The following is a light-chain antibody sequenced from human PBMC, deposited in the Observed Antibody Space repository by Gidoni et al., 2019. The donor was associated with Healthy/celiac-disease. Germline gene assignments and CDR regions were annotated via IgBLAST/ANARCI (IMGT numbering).Light chain of an antibody. CDR1: SSNIGAGYD. J-gene: IGLJ3*02. CDR2: GNS. V-gene: IGLV1-40*01. CDR3: QSYDSSLSGWV. Sequence: QSVLTQPPSVSGAPGQRVTIPCTGSSSNIGAGYDVHGYQQLPRTAPKLLIYGNSNRPSGVPDRFSGSKSGTSASLAITGLQAEDEADYYCQSYDSSLSGWVFGGGTKLTVL.